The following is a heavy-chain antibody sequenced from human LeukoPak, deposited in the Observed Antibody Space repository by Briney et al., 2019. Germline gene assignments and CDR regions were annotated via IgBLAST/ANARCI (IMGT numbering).Heavy chain of an antibody. V-gene: IGHV4-30-2*01. D-gene: IGHD3-3*01. CDR1: SGSISSGSYY. Sequence: PSQTLSITCTVSSGSISSGSYYWSWLRQPPGKGLEWIGYIYHDRRTYYTPSLKSRLTISLDRSKNQFSLNLSSVTAADTAVYFCARAGFTIFGEVTEYYYYYMDVWGRGTTVTVSS. J-gene: IGHJ6*03. CDR2: IYHDRRT. CDR3: ARAGFTIFGEVTEYYYYYMDV.